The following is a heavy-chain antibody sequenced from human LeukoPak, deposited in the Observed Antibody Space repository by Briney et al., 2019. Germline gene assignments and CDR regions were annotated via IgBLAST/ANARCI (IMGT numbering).Heavy chain of an antibody. D-gene: IGHD3-3*01. CDR2: INHSGST. CDR1: GGSFSGYY. J-gene: IGHJ5*02. CDR3: ARGVVGYYDFWSGYYVRFDP. Sequence: SETLSLTCAVYGGSFSGYYWSWIRQPPGKGLEWIGEINHSGSTNYNPSLKSRVTISVDTSKNQFSLKLSSVTAADTAVYYCARGVVGYYDFWSGYYVRFDPWGQGTLVTVSS. V-gene: IGHV4-34*01.